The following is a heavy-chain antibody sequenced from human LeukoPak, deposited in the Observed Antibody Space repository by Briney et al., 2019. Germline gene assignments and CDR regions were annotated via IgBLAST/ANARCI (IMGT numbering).Heavy chain of an antibody. J-gene: IGHJ5*02. Sequence: SVKVSCKASGGTFSSYAISWVRQAPGQGLEWMGRIIPIFGTANYAQKFQGRVTITTDESTSTAYMELSSRRSEDTAVYYCARDRQGGSTVFGPWGQGTLVTVSS. CDR2: IIPIFGTA. CDR3: ARDRQGGSTVFGP. D-gene: IGHD4-17*01. V-gene: IGHV1-69*05. CDR1: GGTFSSYA.